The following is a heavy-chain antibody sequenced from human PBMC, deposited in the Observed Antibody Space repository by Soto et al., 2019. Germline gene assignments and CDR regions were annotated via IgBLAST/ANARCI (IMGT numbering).Heavy chain of an antibody. CDR1: GFTFSSYA. CDR2: ISGSGGST. D-gene: IGHD2-21*02. CDR3: AKDLHIVVVTAGLDY. Sequence: PGGSLRLSCAASGFTFSSYAMSWVRQAPGKGLEWVSAISGSGGSTYYADSVKGRFTISRDNSKNTLYLQMNSLRAEDTAVYYCAKDLHIVVVTAGLDYWGQGTLVTVSS. V-gene: IGHV3-23*01. J-gene: IGHJ4*02.